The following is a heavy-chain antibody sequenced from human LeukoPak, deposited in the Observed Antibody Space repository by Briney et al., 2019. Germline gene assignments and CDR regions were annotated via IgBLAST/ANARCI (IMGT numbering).Heavy chain of an antibody. J-gene: IGHJ4*02. V-gene: IGHV3-48*03. D-gene: IGHD4-17*01. CDR3: ARESGYGDPRFDY. CDR2: ISSSGTTI. CDR1: GFTFSSYE. Sequence: GGSLRLSCAASGFTFSSYEMNWVRQAPGKGLEWISYISSSGTTIYYADSVKGRFTISRDNAKNSLYLQMNSLRAEDTAVYYCARESGYGDPRFDYWGQGTPVTVSS.